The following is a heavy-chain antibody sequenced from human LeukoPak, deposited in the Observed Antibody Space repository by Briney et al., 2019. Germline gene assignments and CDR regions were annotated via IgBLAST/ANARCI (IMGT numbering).Heavy chain of an antibody. CDR3: PRGLLHSDY. J-gene: IGHJ4*02. Sequence: ASVKVSCKASGYSFTIYYMHWVRQAPGQGLEWMGTINPSGGSTNYAQKFQGRVTMTRDTSTSIVYMDLSSLTSEDTAVYYCPRGLLHSDYWGQGTLVTVSS. CDR2: INPSGGST. CDR1: GYSFTIYY. V-gene: IGHV1-46*01.